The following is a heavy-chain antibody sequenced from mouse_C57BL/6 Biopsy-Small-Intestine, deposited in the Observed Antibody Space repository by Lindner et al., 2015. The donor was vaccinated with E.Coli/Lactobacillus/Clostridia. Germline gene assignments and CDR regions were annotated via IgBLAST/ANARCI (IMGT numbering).Heavy chain of an antibody. CDR1: GYSFTGYF. CDR2: INPSTGGT. V-gene: IGHV1-42*01. Sequence: VQLQESGPELVKPGASVKISCKASGYSFTGYFVNWVKQSPEKSLEWIGEINPSTGGTTYDQKFKAKATLTADKSSSTVYIQLMGLTSEDSAVYYCARSHAEGDYWGQGTTLTVSS. J-gene: IGHJ2*01. CDR3: ARSHAEGDY.